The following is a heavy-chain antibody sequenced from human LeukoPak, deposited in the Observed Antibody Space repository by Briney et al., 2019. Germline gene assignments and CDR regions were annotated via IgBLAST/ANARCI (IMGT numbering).Heavy chain of an antibody. J-gene: IGHJ4*02. CDR3: ARGVYRIGVY. D-gene: IGHD6-19*01. Sequence: SQTLSLTCTVSGDSISSGDYYWTWIRQPPGKGLEWIGYIYYSGSTYYNPSLKSRITISIDTSKNQFSLKLSSVTAADTAMYYCARGVYRIGVYWGQGTLVTVSS. CDR2: IYYSGST. V-gene: IGHV4-30-4*08. CDR1: GDSISSGDYY.